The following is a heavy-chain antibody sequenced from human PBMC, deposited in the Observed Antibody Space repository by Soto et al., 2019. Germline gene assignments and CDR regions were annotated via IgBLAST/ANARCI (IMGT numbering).Heavy chain of an antibody. V-gene: IGHV4-39*01. J-gene: IGHJ6*02. CDR1: SASISSSSYT. CDR2: IYYSGTT. Sequence: PSETLSLTCTVSSASISSSSYTWGWIRQPPGKGPEWIGSIYYSGTTYYNPSLNSRVTVSVDTSKNQFSLKVTSVTAEDKALYFCASSSFLRSGDLFHGLDVWGQGTTVTVSS. CDR3: ASSSFLRSGDLFHGLDV. D-gene: IGHD3-10*01.